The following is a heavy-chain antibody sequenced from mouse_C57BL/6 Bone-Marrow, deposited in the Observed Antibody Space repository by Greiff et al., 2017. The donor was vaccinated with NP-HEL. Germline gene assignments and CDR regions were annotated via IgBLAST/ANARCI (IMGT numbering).Heavy chain of an antibody. CDR2: IYPGSGST. CDR1: GYTFTSYW. D-gene: IGHD3-3*01. J-gene: IGHJ3*01. V-gene: IGHV1-55*01. CDR3: ARSGLVWFAY. Sequence: QVQLQQSGAELVKPGASVKMSCKASGYTFTSYWITWVKQRPGQGLEWIGDIYPGSGSTNYNEKFKSKATLTVDTSSSTAYMQRSSLTSEDSAVYYCARSGLVWFAYWGQGTLVTVSA.